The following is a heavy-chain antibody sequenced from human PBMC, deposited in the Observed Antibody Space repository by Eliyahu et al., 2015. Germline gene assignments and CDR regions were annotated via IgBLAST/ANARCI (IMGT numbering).Heavy chain of an antibody. Sequence: QITLKESGPTLVKPTQTLTLTCXFSGFSLXTSGVGVGWXRQPPGKALEWLALIYWNDDKRYSPSLKSRLTITKDTSKNQVVLTMTNMDPVDTATYYCAHGVEKYYDSSGYCDFDYWGQGTLVTVSS. CDR1: GFSLXTSGVG. CDR2: IYWNDDK. J-gene: IGHJ4*02. D-gene: IGHD3-22*01. CDR3: AHGVEKYYDSSGYCDFDY. V-gene: IGHV2-5*01.